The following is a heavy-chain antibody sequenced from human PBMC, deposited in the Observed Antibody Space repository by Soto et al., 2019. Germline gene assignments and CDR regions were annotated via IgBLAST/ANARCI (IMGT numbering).Heavy chain of an antibody. D-gene: IGHD3-22*01. CDR1: GFTFSSYA. CDR3: ARDYYDSSGYYPDY. V-gene: IGHV3-30*04. CDR2: ISYDGSNK. J-gene: IGHJ4*02. Sequence: GESLKISCAASGFTFSSYAMHWVRQAPGKGLEWVAVISYDGSNKYYADSVKGRFTISRDNSKNTLYLQMNSLRAEDTAVYYCARDYYDSSGYYPDYWGQGTLVTVSS.